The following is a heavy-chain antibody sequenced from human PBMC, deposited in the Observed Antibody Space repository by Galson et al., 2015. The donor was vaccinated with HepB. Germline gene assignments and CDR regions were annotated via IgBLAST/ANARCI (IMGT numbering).Heavy chain of an antibody. CDR1: GYTFTSYY. D-gene: IGHD6-25*01. Sequence: SVKVSCKASGYTFTSYYMHWVRQAPGQGLEWMGIINPSGGSTSYAQKLQGRVTMTRDTSTSTVYMELSSLRSEDTAVYYCAMDRSGYDFDYWGQGTLVTVSS. V-gene: IGHV1-46*04. CDR3: AMDRSGYDFDY. J-gene: IGHJ4*02. CDR2: INPSGGST.